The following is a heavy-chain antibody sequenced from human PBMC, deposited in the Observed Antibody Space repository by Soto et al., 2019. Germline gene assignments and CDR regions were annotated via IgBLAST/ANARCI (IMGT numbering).Heavy chain of an antibody. D-gene: IGHD3-9*01. CDR1: GFTFSTYW. J-gene: IGHJ4*02. Sequence: EVQLVDSGGGLVQPGGSLRLSCAASGFTFSTYWMTWVRQAPGKGPEWVANIKEDGSEKYYVDSVKGRFTISRDNARNSLYLQMSSLRAEDTAVYYCARLRYFDRGDPGFDYWGQGTLVTVSS. V-gene: IGHV3-7*01. CDR2: IKEDGSEK. CDR3: ARLRYFDRGDPGFDY.